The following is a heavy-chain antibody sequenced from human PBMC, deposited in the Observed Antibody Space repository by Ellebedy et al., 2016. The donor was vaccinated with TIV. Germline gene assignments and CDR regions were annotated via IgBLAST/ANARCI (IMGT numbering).Heavy chain of an antibody. D-gene: IGHD3-10*01. CDR1: DGSISSYY. V-gene: IGHV4-4*07. CDR2: IYTSGST. CDR3: AREGYYGAGSYPLQH. J-gene: IGHJ1*01. Sequence: GSLRLXCTVSDGSISSYYWSWIRQPAGKGLEWIGRIYTSGSTSYNPSLRSRVTMSVDTSKNQFSLKLTSVTAADTAVYYCAREGYYGAGSYPLQHWGQGTLVTVSS.